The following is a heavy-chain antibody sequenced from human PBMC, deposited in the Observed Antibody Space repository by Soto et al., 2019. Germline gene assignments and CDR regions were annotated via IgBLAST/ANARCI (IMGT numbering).Heavy chain of an antibody. CDR1: GFSLSSYG. D-gene: IGHD2-2*01. CDR2: SSFDGSDA. J-gene: IGHJ4*02. CDR3: VRELGFSSTWPAY. Sequence: QVQLVESGGGVVQPGRSLRLSCAASGFSLSSYGMHWVRQAPGKGLEWVADSSFDGSDAHYADSVKGRFTISRDSSTLYPQMNSLRGDDTATYFCVRELGFSSTWPAYWGQGTLVTVSS. V-gene: IGHV3-30*19.